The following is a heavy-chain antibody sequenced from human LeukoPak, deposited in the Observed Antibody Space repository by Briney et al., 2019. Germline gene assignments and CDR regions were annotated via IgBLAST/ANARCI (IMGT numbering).Heavy chain of an antibody. CDR3: ARVKAYDYYYYYMDV. CDR1: GFTFSSYA. Sequence: GGSLRLSCAASGFTFSSYAMSWVRQAPGQGLEWMGGIIPIFGTANYAQKFQGRVTITADKSTSTAYMELSSLRSEDTAVYYCARVKAYDYYYYYMDVWGKGTTVTVSS. D-gene: IGHD2-2*01. J-gene: IGHJ6*03. V-gene: IGHV1-69*06. CDR2: IIPIFGTA.